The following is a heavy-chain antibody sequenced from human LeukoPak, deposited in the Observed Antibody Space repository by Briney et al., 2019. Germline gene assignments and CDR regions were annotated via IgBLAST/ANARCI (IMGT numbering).Heavy chain of an antibody. D-gene: IGHD3-10*01. CDR3: ARRDYYGSGSPDY. J-gene: IGHJ4*02. V-gene: IGHV3-43*02. CDR2: ISADGGST. CDR1: GINFADYA. Sequence: PGGSLRLSCVVSGINFADYAMHWVRQPPGKGLEWVSLISADGGSTFSADSVKGRFTISRDNAKNSLYLQMNSLRAEDTALYYCARRDYYGSGSPDYWGQGTLVTVSS.